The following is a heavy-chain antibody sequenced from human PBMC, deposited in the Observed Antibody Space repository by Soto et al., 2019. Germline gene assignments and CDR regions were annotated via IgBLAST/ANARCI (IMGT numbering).Heavy chain of an antibody. D-gene: IGHD1-26*01. CDR3: ARDRIVGRSGPGGPFDY. Sequence: GGSLRLSCAASGFTFSSYAMHWVRQAPGKGLEWVAVISYDGSNKYYADSVKGRFTISRDNSKNTLYLQMNSLRAEDTAVYYCARDRIVGRSGPGGPFDYWGQGTLVTVSS. CDR2: ISYDGSNK. J-gene: IGHJ4*02. CDR1: GFTFSSYA. V-gene: IGHV3-30-3*01.